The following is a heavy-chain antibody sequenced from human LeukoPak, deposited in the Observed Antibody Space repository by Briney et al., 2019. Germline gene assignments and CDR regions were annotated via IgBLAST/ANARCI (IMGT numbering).Heavy chain of an antibody. CDR1: GFTVSSNY. Sequence: GSLRLSCAASGFTVSSNYMSWVRQPPGKGLEWIGEINHSGSTNYNPSLKSRVTISVDTSKNQFSLKLSSVTAADTAVYYCARVSKYQLLRRWFDPWGQGTLVTVSS. CDR3: ARVSKYQLLRRWFDP. CDR2: INHSGST. V-gene: IGHV4-34*01. D-gene: IGHD2-2*01. J-gene: IGHJ5*02.